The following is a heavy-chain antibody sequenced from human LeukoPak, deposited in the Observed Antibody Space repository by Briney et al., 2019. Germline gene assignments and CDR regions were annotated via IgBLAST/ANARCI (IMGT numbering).Heavy chain of an antibody. Sequence: ASVKVSCKTSGYTFTTYYVHWVRQAPGQGLEWMGLIRPHDGSTLFAEMFQGRVTMTRDTSITTAYMELRRLTSDDTAIYYCARVEGGITTTGDWGQGTHVPVSS. D-gene: IGHD1-1*01. CDR2: IRPHDGST. J-gene: IGHJ4*02. V-gene: IGHV1-2*02. CDR1: GYTFTTYY. CDR3: ARVEGGITTTGD.